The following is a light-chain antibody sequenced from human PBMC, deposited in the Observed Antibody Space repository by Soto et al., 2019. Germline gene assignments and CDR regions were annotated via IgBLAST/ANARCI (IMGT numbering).Light chain of an antibody. CDR1: QSVLDTSNNKNY. V-gene: IGKV4-1*01. Sequence: DIVMTQSPDSLAVSLGERATINCKSSQSVLDTSNNKNYLAWYQQKPGQPPKLLIYWASTRASGVPDRFSGSASGTDFTLTINSLQAEDVAVYYCHQYSSIFRTFGQGTKVEMK. CDR2: WAS. J-gene: IGKJ1*01. CDR3: HQYSSIFRT.